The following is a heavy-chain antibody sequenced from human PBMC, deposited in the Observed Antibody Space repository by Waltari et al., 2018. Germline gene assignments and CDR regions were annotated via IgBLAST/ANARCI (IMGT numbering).Heavy chain of an antibody. D-gene: IGHD5-12*01. Sequence: VQLVESGGGLVQPGGSLRLSCSASGFTLSSYAMHWVRQDPGKGLEWIGEINHSGSTNYNPSLKSRVTISVDTSKNQFSLKLSSVTAADTAVYYCAREFFSGYDFDDYWGQGTLVTVSS. V-gene: IGHV4-34*01. CDR2: INHSGST. CDR1: GFTLSSYA. CDR3: AREFFSGYDFDDY. J-gene: IGHJ4*02.